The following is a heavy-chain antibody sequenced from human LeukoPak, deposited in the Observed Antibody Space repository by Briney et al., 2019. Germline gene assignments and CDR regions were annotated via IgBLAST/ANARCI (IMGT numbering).Heavy chain of an antibody. CDR3: ARAGFIYCSGGSCYGEQGFDY. Sequence: SETLSLTCTVSGGSISSYYWSWIRQPAGKGLEWIGRIYTSGSTNYNPSLKSRVTISVDTSKNQFSLKLSSVTAADTAVYYCARAGFIYCSGGSCYGEQGFDYWGQGTLVTVSS. CDR1: GGSISSYY. J-gene: IGHJ4*02. V-gene: IGHV4-4*07. CDR2: IYTSGST. D-gene: IGHD2-15*01.